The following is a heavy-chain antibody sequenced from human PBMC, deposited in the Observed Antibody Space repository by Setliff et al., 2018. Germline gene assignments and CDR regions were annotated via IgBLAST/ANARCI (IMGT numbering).Heavy chain of an antibody. Sequence: SETLSLTCAVSGGSITSGSFYWSWIRQPAGEGLEWIGRLHTSGATVYNPSLRGRVTISADTPTNNFSLKMTSVTAADTAVYYCARDNTIVGATDYWGPGALVTVSS. J-gene: IGHJ4*02. CDR1: GGSITSGSFY. V-gene: IGHV4-61*02. CDR3: ARDNTIVGATDY. D-gene: IGHD1-26*01. CDR2: LHTSGAT.